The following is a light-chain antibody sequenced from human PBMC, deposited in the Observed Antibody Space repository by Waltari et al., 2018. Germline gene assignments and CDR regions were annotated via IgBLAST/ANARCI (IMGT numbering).Light chain of an antibody. J-gene: IGKJ3*01. CDR3: KKYNGAPPFT. CDR1: PGLSYY. V-gene: IGKV1-27*01. Sequence: DIQMTQSPSSLSASVGDRVTISCRASPGLSYYLAWYQQKPGKVPKLLISGASTLQSGVPPRFRGSGSGTDFTLTISSLQPEDVATDYCKKYNGAPPFTFGPGTKVDIK. CDR2: GAS.